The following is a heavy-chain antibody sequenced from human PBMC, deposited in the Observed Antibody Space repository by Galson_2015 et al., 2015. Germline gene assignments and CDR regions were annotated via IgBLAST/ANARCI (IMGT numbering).Heavy chain of an antibody. CDR3: AKSHTTVTTADY. CDR2: IWYDGSNK. Sequence: SLRLSCAASGFTLSSYGMHWVRQAPGKGLEWVAVIWYDGSNKYYADSVKGRFTISRDNSKNTLYLQMNSLRAEDTAVYYCAKSHTTVTTADYWGQGTLVTVSS. CDR1: GFTLSSYG. J-gene: IGHJ4*02. D-gene: IGHD4-17*01. V-gene: IGHV3-33*06.